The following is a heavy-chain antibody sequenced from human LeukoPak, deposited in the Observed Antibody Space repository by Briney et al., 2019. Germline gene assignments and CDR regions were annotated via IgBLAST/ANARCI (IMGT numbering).Heavy chain of an antibody. CDR1: GFTFINYA. Sequence: PGGSLRLSCVTSGFTFINYAMTWVRQALGKGLEWVSSISSSGVGTHYADSVKGRFTISRDNAKNSLYLQMNSLRAEDTAVYYCAREGSGVAGHFDYWGQGTLVTVSS. D-gene: IGHD6-19*01. CDR2: ISSSGVGT. V-gene: IGHV3-21*01. CDR3: AREGSGVAGHFDY. J-gene: IGHJ4*02.